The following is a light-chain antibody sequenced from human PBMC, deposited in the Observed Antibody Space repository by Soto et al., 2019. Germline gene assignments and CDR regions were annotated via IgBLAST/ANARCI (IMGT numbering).Light chain of an antibody. CDR1: QSLSSSQ. CDR3: QQYGSSPSWT. Sequence: EIVLAQSPGTVSLTTGERATLSCRASQSLSSSQLAWYQQKPGQAPRLLIYGASSRATGIPDRFSGSGSGTDFPLTISRLEPEDFAVYYCQQYGSSPSWTFGQGTKVDIK. J-gene: IGKJ1*01. CDR2: GAS. V-gene: IGKV3-20*01.